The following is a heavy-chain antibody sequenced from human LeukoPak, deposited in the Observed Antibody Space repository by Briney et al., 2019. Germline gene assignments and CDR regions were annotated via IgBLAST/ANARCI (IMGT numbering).Heavy chain of an antibody. CDR1: GFTFNTYW. Sequence: PGGSPRLSCAVSGFTFNTYWMSWVRQAPGKGLEWVANIKEDGSEKKYVDSVKGRFTISRDNAKNSLYLQMNSLRAEDTAVYYCARDRLTGSYRYFDQWGQGTLVTVSS. V-gene: IGHV3-7*01. CDR3: ARDRLTGSYRYFDQ. J-gene: IGHJ4*02. CDR2: IKEDGSEK. D-gene: IGHD3-9*01.